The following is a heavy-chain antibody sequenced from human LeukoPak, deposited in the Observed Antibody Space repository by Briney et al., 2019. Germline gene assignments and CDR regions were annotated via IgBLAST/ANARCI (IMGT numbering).Heavy chain of an antibody. Sequence: GESLRLSCAASGFTFSSYAMSWVRQAPGKGLEWVSAISGSGGSTYYADSVKGRFTISRDNSKNTLYLQMNSLRAEDTAVYYCAKASYYDILTGYLDYWGQGTLVTVSS. CDR3: AKASYYDILTGYLDY. D-gene: IGHD3-9*01. CDR2: ISGSGGST. V-gene: IGHV3-23*01. CDR1: GFTFSSYA. J-gene: IGHJ4*02.